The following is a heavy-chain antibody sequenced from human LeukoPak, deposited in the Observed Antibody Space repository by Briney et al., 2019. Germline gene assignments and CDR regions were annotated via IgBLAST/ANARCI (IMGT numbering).Heavy chain of an antibody. CDR3: ARETYCSGGTCFFGPDY. CDR2: ICYSVST. Sequence: KPSETLSLTCTVSGDSVSSSTYYWDWIRQPPGKGLEWIGNICYSVSTYYNPSLRSRVTMSVDTSKNQFSLQLTSVTAADTAVYHCARETYCSGGTCFFGPDYWGQGTLVTVSS. V-gene: IGHV4-39*07. CDR1: GDSVSSSTYY. D-gene: IGHD2-15*01. J-gene: IGHJ4*02.